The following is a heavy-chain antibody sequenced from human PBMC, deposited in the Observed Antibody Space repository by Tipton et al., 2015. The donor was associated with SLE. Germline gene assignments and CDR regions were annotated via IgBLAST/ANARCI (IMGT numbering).Heavy chain of an antibody. CDR1: GGSISSGGYS. Sequence: TLSLTCTVSGGSISSGGYSWSWIRQPPGKGLEWIGYIYHSGSTNYNPSLKSRVTISVDTSKNQFSLKLSSVTAADTAVYYCARYSYDYGGGNWFDPWGQGTLVTVSS. V-gene: IGHV4-30-2*01. J-gene: IGHJ5*02. CDR3: ARYSYDYGGGNWFDP. CDR2: IYHSGST. D-gene: IGHD4-23*01.